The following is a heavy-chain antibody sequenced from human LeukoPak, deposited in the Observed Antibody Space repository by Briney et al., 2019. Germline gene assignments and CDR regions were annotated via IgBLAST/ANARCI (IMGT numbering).Heavy chain of an antibody. CDR2: IYGTGST. V-gene: IGHV4-38-2*01. CDR1: GYSLGKNYY. CDR3: ARYDSRGSASTRFDY. Sequence: SETLSLTCAVSGYSLGKNYYWGWIRQPPGKGLEWIGRIYGTGSTSYNPSLMNRVTMSVDASKNHFSLKLTSVTAADTAVYYCARYDSRGSASTRFDYWGQGILVTISS. D-gene: IGHD3-16*01. J-gene: IGHJ4*02.